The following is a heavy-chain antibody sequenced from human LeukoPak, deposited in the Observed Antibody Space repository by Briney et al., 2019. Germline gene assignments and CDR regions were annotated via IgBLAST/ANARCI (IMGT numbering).Heavy chain of an antibody. CDR2: IFPSGGEI. V-gene: IGHV3-23*01. CDR3: AKDLRRYYDSSGCPDY. D-gene: IGHD3-22*01. CDR1: GFTFSTFA. Sequence: PGGSLRLSCAASGFTFSTFAMIWVRQPPGKGLEWVSSIFPSGGEIHYADSVRGRFTISRDNSKSTLSLQMNSLRAEDTAVYYCAKDLRRYYDSSGCPDYWGQGTLVTVSS. J-gene: IGHJ4*02.